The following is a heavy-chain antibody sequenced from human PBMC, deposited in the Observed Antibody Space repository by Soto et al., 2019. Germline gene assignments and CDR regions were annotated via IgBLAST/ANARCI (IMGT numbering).Heavy chain of an antibody. CDR3: ARDQVPGLDAFDI. Sequence: GGSLRLSCTASGITFSNYAMSWVRQAPRKGLEWVSSISTSGGRPYYADSVKGRFTISRDNSKNTLYLQMNSLRAEDTAVYYCARDQVPGLDAFDIWGQGTMVTVSS. CDR1: GITFSNYA. CDR2: ISTSGGRP. V-gene: IGHV3-23*01. J-gene: IGHJ3*02.